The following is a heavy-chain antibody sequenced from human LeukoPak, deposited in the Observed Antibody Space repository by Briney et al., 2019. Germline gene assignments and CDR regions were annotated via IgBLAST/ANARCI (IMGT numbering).Heavy chain of an antibody. V-gene: IGHV3-33*01. D-gene: IGHD3-9*01. CDR3: ARGVYDILTGFDY. CDR2: IWFDGSNE. CDR1: GFTFSKYG. J-gene: IGHJ4*02. Sequence: SGGSLRLSCAASGFTFSKYGMHWVRQAPGKGLEWVAVIWFDGSNEYYTDSVKGRFTISRDNSKNTLFLQMNSLRAEDTAVYYCARGVYDILTGFDYWGQGSLVTVSS.